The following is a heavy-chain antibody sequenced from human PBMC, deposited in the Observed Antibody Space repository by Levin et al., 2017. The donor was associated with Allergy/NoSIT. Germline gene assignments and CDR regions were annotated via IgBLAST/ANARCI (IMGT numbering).Heavy chain of an antibody. CDR1: GGSISSYY. D-gene: IGHD3-10*01. CDR3: ARDSDGSGSYHYNFDY. CDR2: IYTIGST. V-gene: IGHV4-4*07. J-gene: IGHJ4*02. Sequence: SQTLSLTCTVSGGSISSYYWSWIRQPAGKGLEWIGRIYTIGSTNKNPSLKSRVTMSVDTSKNQFSLKLSSVTAADTAVYYCARDSDGSGSYHYNFDYWGQGTLVTVSS.